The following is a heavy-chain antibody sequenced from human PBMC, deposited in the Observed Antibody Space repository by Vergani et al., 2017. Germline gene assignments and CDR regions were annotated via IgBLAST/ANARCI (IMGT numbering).Heavy chain of an antibody. V-gene: IGHV3-30*03. D-gene: IGHD3-22*01. CDR1: GFTFSSYS. CDR3: ARQTTSSLYYDSSGYRLSDAFDI. Sequence: VQLVESGGGLVKPGGSLRLSCAASGFTFSSYSMNWVRQAPGKGLEWVAVISYDGSNKYYADSVKGRFTISRDNSKNTLYLQMNSLRAEDTAVYYCARQTTSSLYYDSSGYRLSDAFDIWGQGTMVTVSS. J-gene: IGHJ3*02. CDR2: ISYDGSNK.